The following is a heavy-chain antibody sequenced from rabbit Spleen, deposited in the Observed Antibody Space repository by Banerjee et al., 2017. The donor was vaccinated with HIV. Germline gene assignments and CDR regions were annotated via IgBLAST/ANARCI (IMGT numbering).Heavy chain of an antibody. V-gene: IGHV1S45*01. D-gene: IGHD1-1*01. CDR1: GFTLSSSYW. CDR2: IDAGSSGST. Sequence: QEQLEESGGGLVKPEGSLKLSCKASGFTLSSSYWMCWVRQAPGKGLEWIACIDAGSSGSTYYASWAKGRFTISKTSSTTVTLQMTSLTAADTATYFCARDTSSSFSSYGMDLWGQGTLVTVS. J-gene: IGHJ6*01. CDR3: ARDTSSSFSSYGMDL.